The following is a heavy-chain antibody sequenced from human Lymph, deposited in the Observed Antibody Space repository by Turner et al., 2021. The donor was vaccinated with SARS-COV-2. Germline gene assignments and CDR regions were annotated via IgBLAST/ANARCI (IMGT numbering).Heavy chain of an antibody. CDR2: ISYDGSNK. Sequence: QGQLVESGGGVVQPERSQRLSCAASGFNFSSYAMHWIRQAPDKGLEWVAVISYDGSNKYYADSVKGRFTISRDNSKNTLYLQMNSLRAEDTAVYYCARDTGGQVDVWGQGTTVPVSS. J-gene: IGHJ6*02. CDR1: GFNFSSYA. V-gene: IGHV3-30-3*01. D-gene: IGHD2-8*02. CDR3: ARDTGGQVDV.